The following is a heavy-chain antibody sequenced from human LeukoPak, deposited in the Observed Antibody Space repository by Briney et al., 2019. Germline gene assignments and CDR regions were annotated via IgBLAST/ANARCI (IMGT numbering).Heavy chain of an antibody. D-gene: IGHD5-18*01. J-gene: IGHJ4*02. V-gene: IGHV3-15*01. Sequence: GGSLRLSCAASGVTFSNAWRSWVRQAPGKGLEWVGRIKSKTDGGTTDYTAPVKGRFTISRDDSQNTLYLQMNSLKIEDTAVYYCATDLAAMVRAVDYWGQGTLVTVSS. CDR1: GVTFSNAW. CDR2: IKSKTDGGTT. CDR3: ATDLAAMVRAVDY.